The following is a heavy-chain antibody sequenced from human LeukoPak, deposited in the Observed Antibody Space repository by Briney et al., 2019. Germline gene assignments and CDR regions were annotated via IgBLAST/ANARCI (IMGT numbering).Heavy chain of an antibody. CDR3: VRDGDDYNFDY. CDR1: GFTFSNYW. V-gene: IGHV3-74*01. Sequence: GGSLRLSCAASGFTFSNYWMGWVRQAPGKGLVWVSRVKGDGSFTDYADSVKGRFTISRDNAKNTLYLQMYSLRAEDTAAYYCVRDGDDYNFDYWGQGSLVTVSS. D-gene: IGHD5-24*01. CDR2: VKGDGSFT. J-gene: IGHJ4*02.